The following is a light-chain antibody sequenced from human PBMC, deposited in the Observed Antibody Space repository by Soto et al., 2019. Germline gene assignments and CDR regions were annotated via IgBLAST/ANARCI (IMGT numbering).Light chain of an antibody. V-gene: IGKV3D-15*01. CDR2: GAS. CDR1: QSISNN. Sequence: EIVMTQSPATLSVSPGERATLSCRASQSISNNLAWYQQKPGQAPRLLIYGASTSATGIPARFSGSGSGTEFTLTISSLQSEDFAFYYCQQYNNWPITFGQGTRLEIK. CDR3: QQYNNWPIT. J-gene: IGKJ5*01.